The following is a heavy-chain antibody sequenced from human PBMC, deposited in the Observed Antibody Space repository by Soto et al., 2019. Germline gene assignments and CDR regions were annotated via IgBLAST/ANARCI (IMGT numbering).Heavy chain of an antibody. CDR2: IFHGGTT. CDR1: GGSITSSSYY. J-gene: IGHJ5*01. V-gene: IGHV4-39*01. D-gene: IGHD3-10*01. CDR3: ARRAGVTHLNKYLVS. Sequence: PSETLSLTCTVSGGSITSSSYYWGWIRQPPGKGLEWIGTIFHGGTTYYNPSLKSRVAISVDTSKNQFSLNLRSVTAADTAMYYCARRAGVTHLNKYLVSWSPGTWVTVSS.